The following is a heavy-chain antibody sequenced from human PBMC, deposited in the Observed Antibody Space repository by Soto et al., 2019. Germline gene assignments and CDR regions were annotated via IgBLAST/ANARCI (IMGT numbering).Heavy chain of an antibody. V-gene: IGHV4-30-4*01. D-gene: IGHD5-18*01. CDR3: ARASPVVTDV. CDR1: GGSISSGDYY. J-gene: IGHJ6*02. Sequence: QVQLQESGPGLVKPSQTLSLTCTVSGGSISSGDYYWSWIRQPPGKGLEWIGYIYYSGSTYYNPSLNSGVAIPXDTSKNQFSLKLSSVTAADTAVYYCARASPVVTDVWGQGTTVTVSS. CDR2: IYYSGST.